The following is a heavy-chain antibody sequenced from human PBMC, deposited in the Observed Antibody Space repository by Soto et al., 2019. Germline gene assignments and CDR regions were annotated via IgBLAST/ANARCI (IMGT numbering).Heavy chain of an antibody. Sequence: GGSLRLSCAASGFAFSGSAMHWVRQASGKGLEWVGRIRSKANSYATAYAASVKGRFTISRDDSKNTAYLQMNSLKTEDTAVYYCTRRAAAAAVVPYGMDVWGQGTTVPVS. D-gene: IGHD6-13*01. V-gene: IGHV3-73*01. J-gene: IGHJ6*02. CDR1: GFAFSGSA. CDR3: TRRAAAAAVVPYGMDV. CDR2: IRSKANSYAT.